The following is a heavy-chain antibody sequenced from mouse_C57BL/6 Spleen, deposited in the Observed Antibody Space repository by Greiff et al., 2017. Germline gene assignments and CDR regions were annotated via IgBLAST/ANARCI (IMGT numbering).Heavy chain of an antibody. CDR2: IWSDGST. CDR1: GFSLPSYG. J-gene: IGHJ4*01. V-gene: IGHV2-6*03. Sequence: VKLLESGPGLVAPSQSLSITCTVSGFSLPSYGVHWVRQPPGQGLEWLVVIWSDGSTTYNSALKSRLSISKDNSKSQVFLKMNSLQTDDTAMYYCARRGVYYAMDYWGQGTSVTVSS. CDR3: ARRGVYYAMDY.